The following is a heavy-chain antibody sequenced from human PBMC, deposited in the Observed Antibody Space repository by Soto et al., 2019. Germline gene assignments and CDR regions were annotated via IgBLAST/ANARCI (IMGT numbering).Heavy chain of an antibody. J-gene: IGHJ6*03. CDR2: ISSNGVGT. V-gene: IGHV3-64*01. Sequence: EVQLAESGGGWAQPGGSLRLSCPAPGFTLSGYAMDWVRQAPGKGLEYVSGISSNGVGTYYANSVQGRFTISRDNSKNTVYLQMGSLRPEDMAVYYCARRARPDFYYMDVWGKGTTVTVSS. CDR1: GFTLSGYA. D-gene: IGHD6-6*01. CDR3: ARRARPDFYYMDV.